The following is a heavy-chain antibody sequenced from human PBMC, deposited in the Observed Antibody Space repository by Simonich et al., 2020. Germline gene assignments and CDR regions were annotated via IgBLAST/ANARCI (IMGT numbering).Heavy chain of an antibody. V-gene: IGHV1-2*02. CDR2: INPNSGGT. Sequence: QVQLVQSGAEVKKPGASVKVSCKASGYTFTSYDINWVRQATGQGLEWMGWINPNSGGTNYAQKFQGRVTMTRDTSISTAYMELSRLRSDDTAVYYCARGALTGDYYYMDVWGKGTTVTVSS. J-gene: IGHJ6*03. CDR3: ARGALTGDYYYMDV. CDR1: GYTFTSYD. D-gene: IGHD7-27*01.